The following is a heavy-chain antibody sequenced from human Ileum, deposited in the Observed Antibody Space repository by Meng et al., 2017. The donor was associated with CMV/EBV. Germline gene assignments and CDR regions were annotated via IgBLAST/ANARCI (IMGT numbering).Heavy chain of an antibody. CDR1: GFTFSSYW. V-gene: IGHV3-74*01. D-gene: IGHD3-10*01. CDR3: ARSSYPYFFDY. CDR2: ITSYDTTT. J-gene: IGHJ4*02. Sequence: VQLVGSGGCLVQPGGSRGLSCAASGFTFSSYWMHWVRQAPGKGLVWVSRITSYDTTTAYADSVKGRFTISRDNAKNTLFLQMDSLRAEDTAIYYCARSSYPYFFDYWGQGTLVTVSS.